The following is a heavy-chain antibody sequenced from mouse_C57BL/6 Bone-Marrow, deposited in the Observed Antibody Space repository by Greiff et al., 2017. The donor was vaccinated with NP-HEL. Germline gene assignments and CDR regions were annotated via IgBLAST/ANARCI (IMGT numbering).Heavy chain of an antibody. J-gene: IGHJ3*01. CDR3: ARPYYGSSWFAY. CDR1: GYTFTSYW. CDR2: IDPNSGGT. Sequence: VQLQQPGAELVKPGASVKLSCKASGYTFTSYWMHWVKQRPGRGLEWIGRIDPNSGGTKYNEKFKSKATLTVDKPSSTAYMKLSSLTSEDSAVYYCARPYYGSSWFAYWGQGTLVTVSA. D-gene: IGHD1-1*01. V-gene: IGHV1-72*01.